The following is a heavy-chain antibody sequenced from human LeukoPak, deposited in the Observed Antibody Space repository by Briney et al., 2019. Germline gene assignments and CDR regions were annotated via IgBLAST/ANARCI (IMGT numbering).Heavy chain of an antibody. Sequence: SETLSLTCTVSGRSISSGNYYWSWVRQPAGKGLEWIGRIYTSGSTNYNPSLKSRVTIPVDTSKNQFSLKLSSLTAADTAVYYCARAPNTWYEGYFDYWGEGILVTVSS. V-gene: IGHV4-61*02. D-gene: IGHD6-13*01. CDR1: GRSISSGNYY. J-gene: IGHJ4*02. CDR2: IYTSGST. CDR3: ARAPNTWYEGYFDY.